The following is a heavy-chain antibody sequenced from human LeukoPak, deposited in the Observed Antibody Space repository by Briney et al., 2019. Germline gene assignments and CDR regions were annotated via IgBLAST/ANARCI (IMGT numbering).Heavy chain of an antibody. CDR3: ARSLPPAAPYAFDV. Sequence: ASETLSLTCTVSGGSISSYYWNWIRQPPGKALEWIAYMFYSGYPAYNPSLGSRVTMSVDTSKNQFSLKLTSVTAADTAVYYCARSLPPAAPYAFDVWGRGTLVTVSS. D-gene: IGHD6-13*01. CDR1: GGSISSYY. J-gene: IGHJ3*01. CDR2: MFYSGYP. V-gene: IGHV4-59*13.